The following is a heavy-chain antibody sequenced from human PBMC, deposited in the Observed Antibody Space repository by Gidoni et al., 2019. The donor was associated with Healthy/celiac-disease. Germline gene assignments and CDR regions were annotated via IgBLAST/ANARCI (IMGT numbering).Heavy chain of an antibody. Sequence: QVQLQESGPGLVKPSETLSLTCTVSGGSISSYYWSWIRQPPGKGLEWIGYIYYSGSTNYNPSLKSRVTISVDTSKNQFSLKLSSVTAADTAVYYCARGWELRAVDAFDIWGQGTMVTVSS. CDR2: IYYSGST. V-gene: IGHV4-59*01. D-gene: IGHD1-26*01. CDR3: ARGWELRAVDAFDI. J-gene: IGHJ3*02. CDR1: GGSISSYY.